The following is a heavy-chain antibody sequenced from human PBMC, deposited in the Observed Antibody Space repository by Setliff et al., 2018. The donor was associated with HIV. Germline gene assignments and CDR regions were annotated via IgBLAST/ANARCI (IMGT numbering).Heavy chain of an antibody. CDR2: IHVSGST. J-gene: IGHJ3*01. V-gene: IGHV4-59*08. Sequence: SETLSLTCTVSGGSMNANHWSWIRQSPGKGPEWIAYIHVSGSTYLNPSLSSRVTISIDTSNNQFSLRLSSVTAADTAVYYCARTGYAFDVWGLGTMVT. CDR1: GGSMNANH. CDR3: ARTGYAFDV.